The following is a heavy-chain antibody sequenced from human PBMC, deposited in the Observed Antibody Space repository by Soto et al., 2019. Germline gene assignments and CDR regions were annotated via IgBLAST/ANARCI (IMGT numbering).Heavy chain of an antibody. CDR1: AVSISSGSF. Sequence: QVQLQESGPGLVKPSGTLSLTCAVSAVSISSGSFWGWVRQPPGKGLEWIGDIHHSGSTNYNPSLKSRVTIAVDTSKNHFSLKPNSVTAADTAVYYCARSAGWYAVHSWGQGILVIVSS. D-gene: IGHD6-19*01. V-gene: IGHV4-4*02. J-gene: IGHJ4*02. CDR3: ARSAGWYAVHS. CDR2: IHHSGST.